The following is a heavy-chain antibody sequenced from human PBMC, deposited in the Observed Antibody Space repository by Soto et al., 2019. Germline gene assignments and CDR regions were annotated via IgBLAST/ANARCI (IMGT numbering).Heavy chain of an antibody. V-gene: IGHV1-18*01. J-gene: IGHJ6*02. Sequence: QVQLVQSGVEVREPGASVKVSCKAVRYIFTNYGVSWVRQAPGQGLEWMGWITTYNGNTEYAQKFQGEVTMTTDASTSTAYMELGRLRSDDTAIYYCARALTGYGMDVWGQGTTVTVSS. CDR3: ARALTGYGMDV. CDR1: RYIFTNYG. CDR2: ITTYNGNT.